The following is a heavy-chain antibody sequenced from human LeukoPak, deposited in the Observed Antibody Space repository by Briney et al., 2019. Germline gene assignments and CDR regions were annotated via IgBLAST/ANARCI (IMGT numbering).Heavy chain of an antibody. CDR2: ISGSGGSK. Sequence: GGSLRLSCAASGFTFSSYDMSWVRQAPGHGLGRVSAISGSGGSKYYADSVKGRLTISKDNSKNTLYLQMNSLSAEDTAVYYCAKDGPYLPWLVPEGGFDYWGQGTLVTVSS. CDR3: AKDGPYLPWLVPEGGFDY. J-gene: IGHJ4*02. V-gene: IGHV3-23*01. D-gene: IGHD6-19*01. CDR1: GFTFSSYD.